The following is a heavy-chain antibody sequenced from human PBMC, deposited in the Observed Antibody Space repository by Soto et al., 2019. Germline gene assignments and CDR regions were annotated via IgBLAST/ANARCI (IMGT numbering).Heavy chain of an antibody. Sequence: EVQLLESGGGLVQPGGSLRLSCEASGFSFSNYAMSWVRQTPGKGLEWVSGISATGYATFYAESVKGRFTISRDNSKNTLYVQMNDLRGDDTATYYCAKDRLDRAPAGWVDCWGHEALVTVSS. CDR1: GFSFSNYA. V-gene: IGHV3-23*01. J-gene: IGHJ5*01. CDR3: AKDRLDRAPAGWVDC. D-gene: IGHD6-13*01. CDR2: ISATGYAT.